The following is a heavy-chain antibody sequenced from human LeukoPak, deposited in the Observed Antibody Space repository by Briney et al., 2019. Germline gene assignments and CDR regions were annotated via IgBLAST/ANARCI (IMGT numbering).Heavy chain of an antibody. V-gene: IGHV3-64*01. CDR2: ISSNGGST. D-gene: IGHD3-9*01. Sequence: PGGSLRLSCAASGFTFSNYAMHWVRQAPGKGLEYVSAISSNGGSTYYANSVKGRFTIPRDNSKNTLYLQMGSLRSEDTAVYYCARSIRRYFDWLAQYNWFDPWGQGTLVTVSS. J-gene: IGHJ5*02. CDR1: GFTFSNYA. CDR3: ARSIRRYFDWLAQYNWFDP.